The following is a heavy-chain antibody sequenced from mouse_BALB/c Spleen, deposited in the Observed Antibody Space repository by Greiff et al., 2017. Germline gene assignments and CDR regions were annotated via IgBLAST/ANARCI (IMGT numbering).Heavy chain of an antibody. V-gene: IGHV1S81*02. CDR3: TRRIYYDYEGYYAMDY. D-gene: IGHD2-4*01. Sequence: QVQLQQSGAELVKPGASVKLSCKASGYTFTSYYMYWVKQRPGQGLEWIGEINPSNGGTNFNEKFKSKATLTVDKSSSTAYMQLSSLTSEDSAVYYCTRRIYYDYEGYYAMDYWGQGTSVTVAS. J-gene: IGHJ4*01. CDR2: INPSNGGT. CDR1: GYTFTSYY.